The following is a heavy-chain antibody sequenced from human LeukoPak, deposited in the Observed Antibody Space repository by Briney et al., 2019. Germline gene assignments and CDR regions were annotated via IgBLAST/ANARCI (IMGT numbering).Heavy chain of an antibody. CDR3: AKDSNGWYQRGSNYFDY. CDR2: IYSGGST. J-gene: IGHJ4*02. CDR1: GFTVSSNY. Sequence: GGSLRLSCAASGFTVSSNYMSWVRQAPGKGLEWVSVIYSGGSTYYADSVKGRFTISRDNSKNTLYLQMNSLRAEDTAEYYCAKDSNGWYQRGSNYFDYWGQGTLVTVSS. D-gene: IGHD6-19*01. V-gene: IGHV3-53*01.